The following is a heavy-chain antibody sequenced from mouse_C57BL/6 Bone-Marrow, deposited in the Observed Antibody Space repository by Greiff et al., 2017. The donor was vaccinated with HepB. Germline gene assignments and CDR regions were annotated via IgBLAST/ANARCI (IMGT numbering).Heavy chain of an antibody. CDR1: GYTFTSYW. CDR2: IDPSDSYT. Sequence: VHVKQPGAELVRPGTSVKLSCKASGYTFTSYWMHWVKQRPGQGLEWIGVIDPSDSYTNYNQKFKGKATLTVDTSSSTAYMQLSSLTSEDSAVYYCAQVGMVTTDYWGQGTTLTVSS. D-gene: IGHD2-2*01. CDR3: AQVGMVTTDY. V-gene: IGHV1-59*01. J-gene: IGHJ2*01.